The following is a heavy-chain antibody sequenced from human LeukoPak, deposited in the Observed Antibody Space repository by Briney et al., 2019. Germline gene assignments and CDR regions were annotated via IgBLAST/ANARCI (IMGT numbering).Heavy chain of an antibody. J-gene: IGHJ4*02. CDR3: GVGYSSSWYDY. CDR2: IYYSGST. CDR1: GGSISSSSYY. V-gene: IGHV4-39*01. D-gene: IGHD6-13*01. Sequence: IPSETLSLTCAVSGGSISSSSYYWGWIRQPPGKGPEWIGSIYYSGSTYYNPSLKSRVTISVDTSKNQFSLKLSSVTAADTAVYYCGVGYSSSWYDYWGQGTLVTVSS.